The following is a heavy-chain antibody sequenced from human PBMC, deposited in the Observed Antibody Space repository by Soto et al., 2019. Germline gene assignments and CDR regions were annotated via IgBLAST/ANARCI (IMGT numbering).Heavy chain of an antibody. CDR3: ARRYGPGFDY. V-gene: IGHV4-59*08. D-gene: IGHD4-17*01. J-gene: IGHJ4*02. Sequence: PLETLSLTCPVSGGSISSYYWIWIRQPPGKGLEWIGYIYYSGSTNYNPSLKSRVTISVDTSKNQFSLKLSSVTAADTAVYYCARRYGPGFDYWGQGTLVTVSS. CDR2: IYYSGST. CDR1: GGSISSYY.